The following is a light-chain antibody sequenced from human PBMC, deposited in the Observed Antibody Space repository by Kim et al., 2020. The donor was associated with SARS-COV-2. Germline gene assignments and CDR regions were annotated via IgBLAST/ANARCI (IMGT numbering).Light chain of an antibody. CDR3: QQYGNLPDS. Sequence: DIQMTQSPSSLSASVGDRVTITCQASQDISNYLNWYQQKPGKAPKLLIYDASNLETGVPSRFSGRGSGTDFTFTISSLQPEDIATYYCQQYGNLPDSLGQGTKLEIK. CDR2: DAS. CDR1: QDISNY. J-gene: IGKJ2*03. V-gene: IGKV1-33*01.